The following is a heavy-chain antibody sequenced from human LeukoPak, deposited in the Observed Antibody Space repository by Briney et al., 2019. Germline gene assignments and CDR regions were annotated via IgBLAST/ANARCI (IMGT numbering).Heavy chain of an antibody. V-gene: IGHV1-18*01. CDR1: GCTFTSYG. D-gene: IGHD2-2*01. CDR3: ARGTHCSSTSCYLDDAFDI. J-gene: IGHJ3*02. Sequence: ASVKVSCKASGCTFTSYGISWVRQAPGQGLEWMGWISAYNGNTNYAQKLQGRVTMTTDTSTSTAYMELRSLRSDDTAVYYCARGTHCSSTSCYLDDAFDIWGQGTMVTVSS. CDR2: ISAYNGNT.